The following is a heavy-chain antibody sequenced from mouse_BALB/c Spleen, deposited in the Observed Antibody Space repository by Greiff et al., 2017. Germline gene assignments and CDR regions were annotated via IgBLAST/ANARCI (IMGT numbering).Heavy chain of an antibody. J-gene: IGHJ2*01. CDR1: GYTFTSYW. D-gene: IGHD1-1*01. CDR2: IDPSDSYT. V-gene: IGHV1-69*02. CDR3: ARRGPHGGDY. Sequence: QVQLQQPGAELVKPGASVKLSCKASGYTFTSYWMHWVKQRPGQGLEWIGEIDPSDSYTNYNQKFKGKATLTVDKSSSTAYMELRSLTSEDSAVYYCARRGPHGGDYWGQGTTLTVSS.